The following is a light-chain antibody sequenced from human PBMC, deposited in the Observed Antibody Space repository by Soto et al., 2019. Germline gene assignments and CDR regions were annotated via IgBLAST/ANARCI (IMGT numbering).Light chain of an antibody. V-gene: IGKV3-20*01. CDR1: QSVTTY. J-gene: IGKJ1*01. Sequence: EMVWTQSPGSLSWWAGERTTVAGRASQSVTTYLAWYQQKPGQAPRLLIYDASNRATGIPARFSGRGSGTDFTLTTSRLEPEDLAVYYCQQYGSSPTFGQGTKVDIK. CDR3: QQYGSSPT. CDR2: DAS.